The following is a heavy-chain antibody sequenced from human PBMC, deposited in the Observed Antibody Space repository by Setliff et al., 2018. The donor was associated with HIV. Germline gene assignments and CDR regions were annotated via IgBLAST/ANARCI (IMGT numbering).Heavy chain of an antibody. Sequence: GGSLRLSCAASGFTFDTYWMHWVRQAPGKGLVWVSRVSSDGSSKTYADSVKDRFTISRDNAKNALYLQMNSLRAEDTAVYYCARGAKGQGVRGVMTPFDYWGQGTLVTVSS. J-gene: IGHJ4*02. V-gene: IGHV3-74*01. D-gene: IGHD3-10*01. CDR2: VSSDGSSK. CDR1: GFTFDTYW. CDR3: ARGAKGQGVRGVMTPFDY.